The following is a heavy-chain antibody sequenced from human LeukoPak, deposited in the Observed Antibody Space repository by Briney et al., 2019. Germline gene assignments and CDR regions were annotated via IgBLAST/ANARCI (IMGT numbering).Heavy chain of an antibody. CDR3: ARDPRYYGSGSYS. Sequence: QPGRSLRLSCAASGFTFSSYAMHWVRQAPGKGLEWVAVISYDGSNKYYADSVKGRFTISRDNSKNTLYLQMNSLRAEDTAVYYCARDPRYYGSGSYSWGQGTLVTVSS. CDR1: GFTFSSYA. V-gene: IGHV3-30-3*01. J-gene: IGHJ4*02. CDR2: ISYDGSNK. D-gene: IGHD3-10*01.